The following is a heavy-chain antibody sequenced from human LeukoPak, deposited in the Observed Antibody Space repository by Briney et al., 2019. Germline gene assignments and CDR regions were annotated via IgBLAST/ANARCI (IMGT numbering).Heavy chain of an antibody. CDR2: INPDGRDT. CDR1: GFTFSNAY. J-gene: IGHJ1*01. Sequence: GGSLRLSCAASGFTFSNAYMNWVRQAPGKGLEWVAHINPDGRDTYYVDSVKGRFTISRDNAQNSMYLQMNSLRVEDTAVYYCTSWGDTTAEYFQRWGQGTLVTVSS. V-gene: IGHV3-7*01. D-gene: IGHD2-21*02. CDR3: TSWGDTTAEYFQR.